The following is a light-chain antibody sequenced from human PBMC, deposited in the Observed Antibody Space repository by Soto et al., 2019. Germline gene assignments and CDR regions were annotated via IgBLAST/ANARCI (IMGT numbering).Light chain of an antibody. CDR3: QSFDTSLSGYV. CDR1: SSNIGAGFH. J-gene: IGLJ1*01. Sequence: QSVLTQPPSVSGAPGQRVTVSCTGTSSNIGAGFHVHWYQQFPGMAPKLLIYDNNNRPSGVPDRFSGSKSGTSASLVITGLQPEDEAEYFCQSFDTSLSGYVFGTGTKLTVL. CDR2: DNN. V-gene: IGLV1-40*01.